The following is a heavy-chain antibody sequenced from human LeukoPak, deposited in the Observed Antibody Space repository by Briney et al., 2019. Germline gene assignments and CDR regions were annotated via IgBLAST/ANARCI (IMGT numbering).Heavy chain of an antibody. Sequence: DPSATLSLTCAVYGGSFSGYYWSWIRQPPGKGLEWIGEINHSGSTNYNPSLKSRVTISVDTSKNQFSLKLSSVTAADTAVYYCATLQDYDILTGLYGMDVWGQGTTVTVSS. D-gene: IGHD3-9*01. J-gene: IGHJ6*02. CDR2: INHSGST. CDR3: ATLQDYDILTGLYGMDV. CDR1: GGSFSGYY. V-gene: IGHV4-34*01.